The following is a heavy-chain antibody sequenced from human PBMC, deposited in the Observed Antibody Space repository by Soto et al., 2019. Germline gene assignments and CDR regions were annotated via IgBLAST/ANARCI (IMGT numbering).Heavy chain of an antibody. CDR2: ISSSSSYI. CDR1: GFTFSSYS. V-gene: IGHV3-21*01. D-gene: IGHD2-15*01. CDR3: ARKGDCSGGSCYSFDY. J-gene: IGHJ4*02. Sequence: PVGSLRLSCAASGFTFSSYSMNWVRQAPGKGLEWVSSISSSSSYIYYADSVKGRFTISRDNAKNSLYLQMNGLRAEDTAVYYCARKGDCSGGSCYSFDYWGQGTLVTVSS.